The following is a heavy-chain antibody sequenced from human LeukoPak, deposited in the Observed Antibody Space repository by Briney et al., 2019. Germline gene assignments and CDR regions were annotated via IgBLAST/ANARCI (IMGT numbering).Heavy chain of an antibody. CDR3: ARGSGRSYGYDY. J-gene: IGHJ4*02. V-gene: IGHV4-59*01. CDR2: IYYSGST. D-gene: IGHD5-18*01. Sequence: SETLTLTCTVSGGSISSYYWSWMRQPPGKGLEWIGYIYYSGSTNYNPSLKSRVTISVDTSKNQFSLKLSSVTAADTAVYYCARGSGRSYGYDYWGQGTLVTVSS. CDR1: GGSISSYY.